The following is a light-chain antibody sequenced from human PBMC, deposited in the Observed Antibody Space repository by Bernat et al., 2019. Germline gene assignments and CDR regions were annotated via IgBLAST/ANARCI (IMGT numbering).Light chain of an antibody. V-gene: IGLV3-19*01. CDR3: KSRDSSGYV. CDR1: SLRSNY. Sequence: SSELTQDPAVSVALGQTVRITCQGDSLRSNYASWYQQKPGQAPVLVIYGKNNRPSGIPDRFSGSTSGNTASLTITRAQAEDEADYYCKSRDSSGYVLGTGTKVTVL. CDR2: GKN. J-gene: IGLJ1*01.